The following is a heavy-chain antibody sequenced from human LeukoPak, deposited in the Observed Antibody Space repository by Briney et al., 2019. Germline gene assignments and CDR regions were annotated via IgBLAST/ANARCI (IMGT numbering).Heavy chain of an antibody. D-gene: IGHD3-22*01. Sequence: ASVKVSCKASGRTFSSYAISWVRQAPGQGLEWMGGIVPIFGTANYAQKFQGRVTITADESTSTAYMELSSLRSEDTAVYYCATYYYDSSGYLLFDFDYWGQGTLVTVSS. CDR3: ATYYYDSSGYLLFDFDY. CDR2: IVPIFGTA. V-gene: IGHV1-69*13. J-gene: IGHJ4*02. CDR1: GRTFSSYA.